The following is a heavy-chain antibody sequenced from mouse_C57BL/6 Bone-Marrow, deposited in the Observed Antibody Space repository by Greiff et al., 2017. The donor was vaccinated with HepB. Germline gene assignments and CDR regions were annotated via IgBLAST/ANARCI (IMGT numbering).Heavy chain of an antibody. Sequence: VQLQESGAELVKPGASVKLSCKASGYTFTEYTIHWVKQRSGQGLEWIGWFYPGSGSIKYNEKFKDKATLTADKSSSTVYMELSSLTSEDSAVYFCARHAPYYDGSSYYAMDYWGQGTSVTVSS. J-gene: IGHJ4*01. CDR2: FYPGSGSI. CDR3: ARHAPYYDGSSYYAMDY. CDR1: GYTFTEYT. D-gene: IGHD1-1*01. V-gene: IGHV1-62-2*01.